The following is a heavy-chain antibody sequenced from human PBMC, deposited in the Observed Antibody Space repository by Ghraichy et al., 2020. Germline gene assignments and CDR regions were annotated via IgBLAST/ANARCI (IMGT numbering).Heavy chain of an antibody. CDR1: GGSISSGSYY. Sequence: TLSLTCTVSGGSISSGSYYWSWIRQPAGKGLEWIGRIYTSGSTNYNPSLKSRVTISVDTSKNQFSLKLSSVTAADTAVYYCAREDLMVRGVTRFDYWGQGTLVTVSS. V-gene: IGHV4-61*02. J-gene: IGHJ4*02. D-gene: IGHD3-10*01. CDR3: AREDLMVRGVTRFDY. CDR2: IYTSGST.